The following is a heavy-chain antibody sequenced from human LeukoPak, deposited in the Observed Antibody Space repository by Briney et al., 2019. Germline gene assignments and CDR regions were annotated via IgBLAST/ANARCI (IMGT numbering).Heavy chain of an antibody. J-gene: IGHJ4*02. V-gene: IGHV1-2*02. CDR2: INPNSGGT. D-gene: IGHD5-12*01. Sequence: EASVKVSCKASGYTFTGYYMHWVRQAPGQGLEWMGWINPNSGGTNYAQKLQGRVTMTTDTSTSTAYMELRSLRSDDTAVYYCAREHSGYDLGEYYFDYWGQGTLVTVSS. CDR1: GYTFTGYY. CDR3: AREHSGYDLGEYYFDY.